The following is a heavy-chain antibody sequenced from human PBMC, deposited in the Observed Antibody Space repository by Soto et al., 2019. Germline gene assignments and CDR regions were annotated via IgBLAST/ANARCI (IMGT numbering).Heavy chain of an antibody. Sequence: GGSLRLSCAASGFTFSNYGMHWVRQAPGKGLEWVAVISYDGSNKYYADSVKGRFTISRDNSKNTLYLQMNSLRAEDTAVYYCAKDGAPFPYYDFWSGYYRYYYGMDVWGQGTTVTV. CDR1: GFTFSNYG. CDR2: ISYDGSNK. CDR3: AKDGAPFPYYDFWSGYYRYYYGMDV. D-gene: IGHD3-3*01. J-gene: IGHJ6*02. V-gene: IGHV3-30*18.